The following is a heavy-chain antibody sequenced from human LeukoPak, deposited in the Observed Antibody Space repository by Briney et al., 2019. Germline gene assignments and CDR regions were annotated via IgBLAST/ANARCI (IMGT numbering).Heavy chain of an antibody. Sequence: AASVTVSCKASGYTFTGYYMHWVRQAPGQGLEWMGWINPNSGGTNYAQKFQGRVTMTRDTSISTAYMELSRLRSDDTAVYYCARVQEYSSGWYYYWGQGTLVTVSS. CDR2: INPNSGGT. CDR3: ARVQEYSSGWYYY. D-gene: IGHD6-19*01. V-gene: IGHV1-2*02. J-gene: IGHJ4*02. CDR1: GYTFTGYY.